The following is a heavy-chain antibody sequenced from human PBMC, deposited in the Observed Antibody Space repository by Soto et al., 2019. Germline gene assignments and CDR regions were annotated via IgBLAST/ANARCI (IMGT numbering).Heavy chain of an antibody. V-gene: IGHV3-33*01. CDR2: IWYDGSNK. Sequence: QVQLVESGGGVVQPGRSLRLSCAASGFTFSSYGMHWVRQAPGKGLEWVAVIWYDGSNKYYADSVKGRFTISRDNSKNTLYLHMNSLRAEDTAVYYCARDITPYSSSWYVWGQGTLVTVSS. CDR1: GFTFSSYG. CDR3: ARDITPYSSSWYV. D-gene: IGHD6-13*01. J-gene: IGHJ4*02.